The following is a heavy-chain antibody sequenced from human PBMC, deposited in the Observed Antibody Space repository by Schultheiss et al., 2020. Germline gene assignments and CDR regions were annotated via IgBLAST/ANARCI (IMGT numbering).Heavy chain of an antibody. J-gene: IGHJ3*02. V-gene: IGHV3-23*01. CDR1: GFTFSSYA. Sequence: GESLKIACAASGFTFSSYAMSWVRQAPGKGLEWVSAISGSGGSTYYADSVKGRFTISRDNSKNTLYLQMNSLRAEDTAVYYCAKDDGIQLWKPFNAFDIWGQGTMVTVSS. CDR3: AKDDGIQLWKPFNAFDI. CDR2: ISGSGGST. D-gene: IGHD5-18*01.